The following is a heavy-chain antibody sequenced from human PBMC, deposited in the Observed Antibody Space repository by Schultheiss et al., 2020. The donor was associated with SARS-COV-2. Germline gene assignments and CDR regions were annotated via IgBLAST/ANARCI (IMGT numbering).Heavy chain of an antibody. CDR3: ARVFSSSWFSEPSYYYGIDV. Sequence: SETLSLTCTVSGGSVSSGSYYWSWIRQPPGKGLEWIGYIYYSGSTNYNPSLKSRVTISVDTSKRQFSLKLRSATAADTAVYYCARVFSSSWFSEPSYYYGIDVWGQGTTVTVSS. J-gene: IGHJ6*02. CDR1: GGSVSSGSYY. D-gene: IGHD6-13*01. V-gene: IGHV4-61*01. CDR2: IYYSGST.